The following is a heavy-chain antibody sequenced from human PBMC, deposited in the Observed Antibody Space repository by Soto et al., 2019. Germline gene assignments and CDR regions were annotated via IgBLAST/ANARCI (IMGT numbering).Heavy chain of an antibody. CDR2: ISYDGSNK. D-gene: IGHD3-22*01. CDR1: GFTFSSYA. Sequence: GGSLRLSCAASGFTFSSYAMHWVRQAPGKGLEWVAVISYDGSNKYYTDSVKGRFTISRDNSKNTLYLQMNSLRAEDTAVYYCARDYYDSSGSFGMDVWGQGTTVTVSS. CDR3: ARDYYDSSGSFGMDV. V-gene: IGHV3-30-3*01. J-gene: IGHJ6*02.